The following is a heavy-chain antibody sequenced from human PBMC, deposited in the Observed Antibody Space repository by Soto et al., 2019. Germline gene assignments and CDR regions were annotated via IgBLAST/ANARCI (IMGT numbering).Heavy chain of an antibody. V-gene: IGHV3-13*01. CDR2: IGTAGDT. D-gene: IGHD4-4*01. CDR3: ERGGGNYVPGGYYYYYGMDV. J-gene: IGHJ6*02. CDR1: GFTFSSYD. Sequence: EVQLVESGGGLVQPGGSLRLSCAASGFTFSSYDMHWVRQATGKGLEWVSAIGTAGDTYYPGSVKGRFTISRENAKNTLYLQMNSLRAGDTAVYYCERGGGNYVPGGYYYYYGMDVWGQGTTVTVSS.